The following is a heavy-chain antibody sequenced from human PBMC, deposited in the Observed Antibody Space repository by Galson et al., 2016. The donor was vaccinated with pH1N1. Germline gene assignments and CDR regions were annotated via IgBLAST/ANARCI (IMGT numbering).Heavy chain of an antibody. Sequence: SLRLSCAASEFSVSSHYMNWVRQAPGKGLEWVSVIYSGGTTKYADSVQGRFTISRDTSTNTLFLHMKSLRLEDTAVYFCASWAQVKYSSSSSRPKTHFYYGLDVWGQGTTVTVSS. J-gene: IGHJ6*02. CDR2: IYSGGTT. V-gene: IGHV3-66*02. CDR3: ASWAQVKYSSSSSRPKTHFYYGLDV. D-gene: IGHD6-6*01. CDR1: EFSVSSHY.